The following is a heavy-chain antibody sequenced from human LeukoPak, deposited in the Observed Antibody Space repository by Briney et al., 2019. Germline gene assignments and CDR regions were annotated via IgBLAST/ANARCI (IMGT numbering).Heavy chain of an antibody. Sequence: AGGSLRLSCAASGFTFSSYAMHWVRQAPGKGLEWVAVISYDGSNKYYADSVKGRFTISRDNSKNTLYLQMNSLRAEDTAVYYCAREGIAAAGLFDYWGQGTLVTVSS. D-gene: IGHD6-13*01. CDR2: ISYDGSNK. CDR1: GFTFSSYA. CDR3: AREGIAAAGLFDY. V-gene: IGHV3-30-3*01. J-gene: IGHJ4*02.